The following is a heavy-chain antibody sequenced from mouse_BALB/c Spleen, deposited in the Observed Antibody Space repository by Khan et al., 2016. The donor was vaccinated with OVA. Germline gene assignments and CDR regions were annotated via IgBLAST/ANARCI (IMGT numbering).Heavy chain of an antibody. J-gene: IGHJ2*01. CDR3: TRDRNYYGSAFYFDY. CDR2: ITSGGSYT. D-gene: IGHD1-1*01. V-gene: IGHV5-6-4*01. Sequence: EVELVESGGGLVKPGGSLRLSCEASGFTFSSYSMSWVRQTPEKGLEWVATITSGGSYTYYPDSVPGRFTISSDNAKNTLYLQMSSLKAEDTAMYYCTRDRNYYGSAFYFDYWGQGTTLTGSS. CDR1: GFTFSSYS.